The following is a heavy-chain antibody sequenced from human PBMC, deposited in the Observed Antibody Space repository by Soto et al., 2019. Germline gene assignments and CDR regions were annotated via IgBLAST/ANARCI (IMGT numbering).Heavy chain of an antibody. CDR1: GGSISSYY. D-gene: IGHD3-10*01. CDR3: ARDRGSGSYWDY. Sequence: PSETLSLTCTVSGGSISSYYWSWIRQPPGKGLEWIGYIYYSGSTNYNPSLKSRITISVDTSKNQFSLKLSSVTAADTAVYYCARDRGSGSYWDYWGQGTLVTVPS. V-gene: IGHV4-59*01. CDR2: IYYSGST. J-gene: IGHJ4*02.